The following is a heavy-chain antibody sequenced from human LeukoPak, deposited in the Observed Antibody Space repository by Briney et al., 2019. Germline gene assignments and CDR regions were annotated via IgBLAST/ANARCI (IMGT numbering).Heavy chain of an antibody. CDR1: GYTFTGYC. CDR2: INPNSGGT. CDR3: ARDFCRGGWYLRCPGEDAFDI. J-gene: IGHJ3*02. V-gene: IGHV1-2*02. Sequence: ASVKVSCKASGYTFTGYCMHWVRQAPGQGLEWMGWINPNSGGTNYAQKFQGRVTMTRDTSISTAYMELSRLRSDDTAVYYCARDFCRGGWYLRCPGEDAFDIWGQGTMVTVSS. D-gene: IGHD6-19*01.